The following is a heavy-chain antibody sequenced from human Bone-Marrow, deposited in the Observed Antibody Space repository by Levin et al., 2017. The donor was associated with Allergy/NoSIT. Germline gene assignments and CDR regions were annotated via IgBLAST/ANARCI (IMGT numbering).Heavy chain of an antibody. CDR2: IYSGGST. Sequence: GESLKISCEASGLTVTDHDMTWVRQTPGKGLECISIIYSGGSTFSTDSVRGRFTISRDTSNNTVFLQLTNLRADDTAVYYRARGFREAGRLGVLLDVWGQGTTVTVSS. CDR1: GLTVTDHD. V-gene: IGHV3-53*01. CDR3: ARGFREAGRLGVLLDV. J-gene: IGHJ6*02. D-gene: IGHD6-6*01.